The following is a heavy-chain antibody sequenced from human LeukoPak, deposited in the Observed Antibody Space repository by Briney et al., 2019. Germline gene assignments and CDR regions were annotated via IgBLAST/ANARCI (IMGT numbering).Heavy chain of an antibody. CDR3: ATGGSSGWYRD. CDR1: GGSISSYY. Sequence: SGTLSLTCTVSGGSISSYYWSWIRQPPGKGLEWIGYIYYSGSTNYNPSLKSRVTISVDTSKNQFSLKLSSVTAADTAVYYCATGGSSGWYRDWGQGTLVTVSS. CDR2: IYYSGST. V-gene: IGHV4-59*01. D-gene: IGHD6-19*01. J-gene: IGHJ4*02.